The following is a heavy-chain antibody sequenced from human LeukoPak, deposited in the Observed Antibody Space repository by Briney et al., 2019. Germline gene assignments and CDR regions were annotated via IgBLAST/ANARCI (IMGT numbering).Heavy chain of an antibody. CDR3: ARSTGQLDTIDY. CDR1: GFTFSSYE. V-gene: IGHV3-48*03. D-gene: IGHD6-6*01. Sequence: PGGSLRLSCAASGFTFSSYEMNWVRQAPGKGLEWVSYISSSGSTIYYADSVKGRFTISRDNAKNSLYLQMNSLRAEDTAVYYCARSTGQLDTIDYWGQGTLVTVSS. J-gene: IGHJ4*02. CDR2: ISSSGSTI.